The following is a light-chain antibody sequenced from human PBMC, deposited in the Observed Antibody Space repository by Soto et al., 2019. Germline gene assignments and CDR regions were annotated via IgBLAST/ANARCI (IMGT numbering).Light chain of an antibody. CDR1: QSFSSTY. Sequence: EIVLTQSPGTLSLSPRERTTLSCRASQSFSSTYLAWYQQKPGQAPRLLIYGASSRATGIPDRFGGGGSGTDFSLTISRLDPEDFAVYYGQQYSSSPITFGQGTRLEIK. V-gene: IGKV3-20*01. CDR3: QQYSSSPIT. J-gene: IGKJ5*01. CDR2: GAS.